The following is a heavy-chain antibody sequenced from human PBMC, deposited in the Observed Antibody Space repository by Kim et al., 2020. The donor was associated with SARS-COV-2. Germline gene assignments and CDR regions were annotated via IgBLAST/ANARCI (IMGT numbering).Heavy chain of an antibody. D-gene: IGHD3-3*01. CDR3: ARSAGSLDYFDY. Sequence: SSSPSFQGQVTISADKSINTAYLQWSSLKASDTAIYYCARSAGSLDYFDYWGQGTLVTVSS. J-gene: IGHJ4*02. V-gene: IGHV5-51*01.